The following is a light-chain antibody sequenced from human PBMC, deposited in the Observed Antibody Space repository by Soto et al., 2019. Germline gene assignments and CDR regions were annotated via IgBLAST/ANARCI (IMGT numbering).Light chain of an antibody. V-gene: IGKV1-12*01. CDR3: QQAKNFPYT. CDR1: QGISSW. Sequence: DIPMTQSPSSVYASVGDRVTFTCRASQGISSWLAWYQQKPGQAPKLLMYAASTLQGGVPSRFSGSGSGTDFTLTISSLQPEDVATYYCQQAKNFPYTFGQGTKLEIK. CDR2: AAS. J-gene: IGKJ2*01.